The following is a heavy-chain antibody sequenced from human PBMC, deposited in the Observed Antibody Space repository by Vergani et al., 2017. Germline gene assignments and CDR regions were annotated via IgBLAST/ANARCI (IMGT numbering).Heavy chain of an antibody. CDR2: IYYSGST. V-gene: IGHV4-39*07. CDR1: GGSISSSSYY. D-gene: IGHD5-24*01. Sequence: QLQLQESGPGLVKPSETLSLTCTVSGGSISSSSYYWGWIRQPPGKGLEWIGSIYYSGSTYYNPSLKSRVTISVATSKNQFSLKLSSVTAADTAVYYCARVEDGYNLFDYWGQGTLVTVSS. J-gene: IGHJ4*02. CDR3: ARVEDGYNLFDY.